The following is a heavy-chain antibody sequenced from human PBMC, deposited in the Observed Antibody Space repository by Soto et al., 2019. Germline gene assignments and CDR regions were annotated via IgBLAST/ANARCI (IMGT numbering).Heavy chain of an antibody. D-gene: IGHD2-15*01. V-gene: IGHV4-4*02. J-gene: IGHJ6*01. CDR1: GGSISSSNW. Sequence: QVQLQESGPGLVKPSGTLSLTCAVSGGSISSSNWWSWVRQPPGKGLEWIGEIYHSGSTNYNPSLKSRVTISVDKSKNQFSLKLSSVTAADTAVYYCASRPNCSGGSSYLNYYYYGMDVWGQGTTVTVSS. CDR2: IYHSGST. CDR3: ASRPNCSGGSSYLNYYYYGMDV.